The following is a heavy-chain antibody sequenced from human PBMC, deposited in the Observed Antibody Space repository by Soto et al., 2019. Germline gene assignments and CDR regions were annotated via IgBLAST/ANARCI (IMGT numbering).Heavy chain of an antibody. CDR2: ISYDGSNK. CDR1: GFTFSSYG. V-gene: IGHV3-30*18. J-gene: IGHJ4*02. CDR3: AKEGSLGYCRGGSCPTRASGAEFDY. Sequence: QVQLVESGGGVVQPGRSLRLSCAASGFTFSSYGMHWVRQAPGKGLEWVAVISYDGSNKYYADSVKGRFTISRDNSKNTLYLQMNSLRAEDTAVYYCAKEGSLGYCRGGSCPTRASGAEFDYWGQGTLVTVSS. D-gene: IGHD2-15*01.